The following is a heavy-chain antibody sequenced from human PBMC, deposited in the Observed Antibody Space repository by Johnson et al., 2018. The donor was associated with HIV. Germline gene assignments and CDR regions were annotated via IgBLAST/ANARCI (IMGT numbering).Heavy chain of an antibody. V-gene: IGHV3-15*01. D-gene: IGHD5-18*01. J-gene: IGHJ3*02. CDR2: FKSKTNGGTT. CDR1: GFIFSNAW. CDR3: ARGQGGIQLWFDGFDI. Sequence: VQLVESGGGLVKPGGSLRLSCAASGFIFSNAWMSWVRQAPGKGLEWVGRFKSKTNGGTTDYAAPVKGRFTISRDDSKDTLYLQMNSLRAEDMAVYYCARGQGGIQLWFDGFDIWGQGTMVTVSS.